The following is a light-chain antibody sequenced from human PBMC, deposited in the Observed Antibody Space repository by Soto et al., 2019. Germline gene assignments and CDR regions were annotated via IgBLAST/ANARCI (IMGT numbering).Light chain of an antibody. CDR3: ISYTVSRSYV. CDR1: SSDIGTYDH. Sequence: QSVIPEPASASGSPGQSITISCSGTSSDIGTYDHVAWFQQFPGKTPKLVIYSVSDRPSGVSYRFSGSKSGNTASLNISGLQADDEADYYCISYTVSRSYVFGTGTKVTVL. J-gene: IGLJ1*01. V-gene: IGLV2-14*01. CDR2: SVS.